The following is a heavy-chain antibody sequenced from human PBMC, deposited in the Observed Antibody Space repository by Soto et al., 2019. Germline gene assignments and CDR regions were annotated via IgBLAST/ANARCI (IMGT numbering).Heavy chain of an antibody. V-gene: IGHV3-74*01. J-gene: IGHJ4*02. CDR2: INSDGSST. CDR1: GFTFSSYW. D-gene: IGHD5-18*01. Sequence: GGSLRLSCAASGFTFSSYWMHWVRRAPGKGLVWVSRINSDGSSTSYADSVKGRFTISRDNAKNTLYLQMNSLRAEDTAVYYCARDPTSGYSYGYVDYWGQGTLVTVSS. CDR3: ARDPTSGYSYGYVDY.